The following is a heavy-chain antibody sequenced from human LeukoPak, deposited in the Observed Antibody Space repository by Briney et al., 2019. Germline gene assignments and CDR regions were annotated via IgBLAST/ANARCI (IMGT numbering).Heavy chain of an antibody. CDR1: GFPFSRNW. V-gene: IGHV3-7*01. J-gene: IGHJ4*02. Sequence: GGSLRLSCAAPGFPFSRNWMTWVRQAPGKGLEWVANIKQDGIVIYYVDSVKGRFTISRDNAKNSLSLQMNSLRAEDTAVYYCARIGYSSSSNDYWGQGTLVTVSS. D-gene: IGHD6-6*01. CDR2: IKQDGIVI. CDR3: ARIGYSSSSNDY.